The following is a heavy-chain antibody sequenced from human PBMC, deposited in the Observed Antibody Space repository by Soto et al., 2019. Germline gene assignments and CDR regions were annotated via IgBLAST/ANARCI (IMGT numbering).Heavy chain of an antibody. D-gene: IGHD2-15*01. CDR3: ARGSVVAAINYYYGMDA. CDR2: IWYDGSNK. Sequence: GGSLRLSCAASGFTFSSYGMHWVRQAPGKGLEWVAVIWYDGSNKYYADSVKGRFTISRDNSKNTLYLQMNSLRAEDTAVYYCARGSVVAAINYYYGMDAWGQGTTVTVSS. V-gene: IGHV3-33*01. CDR1: GFTFSSYG. J-gene: IGHJ6*02.